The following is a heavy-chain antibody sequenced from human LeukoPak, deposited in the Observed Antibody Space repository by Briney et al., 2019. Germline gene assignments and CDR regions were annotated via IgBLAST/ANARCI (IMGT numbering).Heavy chain of an antibody. Sequence: GASVKVSCKASGGTFSSYAISWVRQAPGQGLEWMGGIIPIFGTANYAQKFQGRVTITADESTSTAYMELSSLRSEDTAVYYCASPRLRLGELSSAQYYFDYWGQGTLVTVSS. D-gene: IGHD3-16*02. CDR3: ASPRLRLGELSSAQYYFDY. J-gene: IGHJ4*02. CDR1: GGTFSSYA. CDR2: IIPIFGTA. V-gene: IGHV1-69*01.